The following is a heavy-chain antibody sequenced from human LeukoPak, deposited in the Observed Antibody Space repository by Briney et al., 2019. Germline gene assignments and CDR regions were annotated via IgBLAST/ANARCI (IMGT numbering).Heavy chain of an antibody. V-gene: IGHV3-30*03. Sequence: GGSLRLPCAASGFTFSTYAIHWVRQAPGKGLEWVAVISYDGTNKYYSDSVRGRFAISRDNPKNTLYLQMNNLRPGDTAVYYCATVGGSADYWGQGTLVSVSS. CDR2: ISYDGTNK. D-gene: IGHD2-15*01. J-gene: IGHJ4*02. CDR1: GFTFSTYA. CDR3: ATVGGSADY.